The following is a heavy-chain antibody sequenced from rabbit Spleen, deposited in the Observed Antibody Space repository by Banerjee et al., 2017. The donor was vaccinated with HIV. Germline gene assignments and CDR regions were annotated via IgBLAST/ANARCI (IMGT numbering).Heavy chain of an antibody. CDR2: AYAGSSGST. CDR3: ARDAGTSFSTYGMDL. D-gene: IGHD8-1*01. J-gene: IGHJ6*01. Sequence: QSLEESGGGLVKPGASLTLTCKASGFDFSSGYDMCWVRQAPGKGLEWVACAYAGSSGSTYSATWAKGRFTISKTSSTTVTLQMTSLTAADTATYFCARDAGTSFSTYGMDLWARAPSSPS. V-gene: IGHV1S40*01. CDR1: GFDFSSGYD.